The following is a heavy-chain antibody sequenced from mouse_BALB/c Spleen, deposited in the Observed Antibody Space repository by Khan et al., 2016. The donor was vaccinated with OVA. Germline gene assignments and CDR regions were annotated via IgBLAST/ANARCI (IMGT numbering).Heavy chain of an antibody. D-gene: IGHD4-1*01. J-gene: IGHJ3*01. CDR3: PSRLTGSFDY. CDR2: ISSDGDYT. Sequence: EVKVVESGGDLVKPGGSLKLSCAASGLTFSSYSMSWVRQTPDKRLEWVASISSDGDYTYYSDSVKGRFTISRDNAKNTLYLQMSRLQSEDTARYCCPSRLTGSFDYWGQGTMVTVSA. V-gene: IGHV5-6*02. CDR1: GLTFSSYS.